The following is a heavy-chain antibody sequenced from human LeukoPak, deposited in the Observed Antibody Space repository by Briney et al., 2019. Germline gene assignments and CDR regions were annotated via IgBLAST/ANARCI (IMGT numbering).Heavy chain of an antibody. CDR1: RFTFSNSW. J-gene: IGHJ4*02. Sequence: PGGSLRLSCAVSRFTFSNSWMSWVRQAPGKGLEWVATIKPDGSEKYYVDSVKGLFTISRDNAKNSLYLQMSSLRAEDTAVYYCAAANYFDYWGQGTLVTVSS. V-gene: IGHV3-7*01. CDR3: AAANYFDY. CDR2: IKPDGSEK.